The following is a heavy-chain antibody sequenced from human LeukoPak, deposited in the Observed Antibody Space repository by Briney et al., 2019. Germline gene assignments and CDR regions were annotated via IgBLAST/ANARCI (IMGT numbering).Heavy chain of an antibody. J-gene: IGHJ1*01. D-gene: IGHD3-10*01. CDR3: AGGVSGNAEYFQH. CDR1: GGSISSGSYY. CDR2: IYTSGST. V-gene: IGHV4-61*02. Sequence: SETLSLTCTVSGGSISSGSYYWSWIRQPAGKGLEWIGRIYTSGSTNYNPSLKSRVTISLDTSKNQFSLKLSSVTAADTAVYYCAGGVSGNAEYFQHWGQGTLVTVSS.